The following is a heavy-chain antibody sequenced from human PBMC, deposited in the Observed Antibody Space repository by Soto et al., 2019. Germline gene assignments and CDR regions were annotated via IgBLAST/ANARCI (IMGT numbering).Heavy chain of an antibody. V-gene: IGHV4-34*01. J-gene: IGHJ4*02. D-gene: IGHD3-16*02. CDR1: GGSFSGYY. CDR3: ARDRGYDYVWGSYRNPYGVRYFDY. Sequence: QVQLQQWGAGLLKPSETLSLTCAVYGGSFSGYYWSWIRQPPGKGLEWIGEINHSGSTNYNPSLKSRVTISVDTSKNQFSLKLSSVTAADTAVYYCARDRGYDYVWGSYRNPYGVRYFDYWGQGTLVTVSS. CDR2: INHSGST.